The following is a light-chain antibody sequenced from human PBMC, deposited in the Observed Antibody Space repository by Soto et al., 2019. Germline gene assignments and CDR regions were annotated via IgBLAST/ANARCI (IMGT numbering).Light chain of an antibody. CDR2: ATS. V-gene: IGKV1-12*01. Sequence: IQMTQSPSSVSASVGDRVTMTCRASQGVGSWLAWYQQKPGKAPNLLIYATSSLQSGVPSRFSGSGSGTEFTLTISSLQPEDFATYYCQQFHSFSRTFGQGTKVDIK. CDR1: QGVGSW. J-gene: IGKJ1*01. CDR3: QQFHSFSRT.